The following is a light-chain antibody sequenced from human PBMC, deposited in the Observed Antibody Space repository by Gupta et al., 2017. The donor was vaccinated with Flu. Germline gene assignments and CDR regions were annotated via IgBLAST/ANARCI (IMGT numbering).Light chain of an antibody. CDR1: QSVSYSYDNKNY. CDR3: QQYDSARVIS. V-gene: IGKV4-1*01. Sequence: PCERATSNSKTSQSVSYSYDNKNYLAWYQQKPGQPPKLLIYWASTRASGVPDRFSGSGSGTDFTLTISSLQAEDVAVYYCQQYDSARVISFGGGTKLEIK. J-gene: IGKJ4*01. CDR2: WAS.